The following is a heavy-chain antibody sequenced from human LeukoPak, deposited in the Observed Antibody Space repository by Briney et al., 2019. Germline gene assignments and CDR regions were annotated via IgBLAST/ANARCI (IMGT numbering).Heavy chain of an antibody. Sequence: GGSLRLSCAASGFTFSSYSMNWVRQAPGKGLEWVSSISSSSSYIYYADSVKGRFTISRDNAKNSLYLQMNSLRAEDTAVYYCARDILWYSSGWDPDYWGQGTLVTVSP. CDR3: ARDILWYSSGWDPDY. V-gene: IGHV3-21*01. CDR1: GFTFSSYS. D-gene: IGHD6-19*01. J-gene: IGHJ4*02. CDR2: ISSSSSYI.